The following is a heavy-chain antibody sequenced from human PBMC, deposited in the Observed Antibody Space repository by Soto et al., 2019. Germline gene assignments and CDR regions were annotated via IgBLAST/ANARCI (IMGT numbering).Heavy chain of an antibody. CDR1: GFTFVSYS. D-gene: IGHD5-12*01. Sequence: WVSLRLSCAASGFTFVSYSMNWVRQAPGKGLEWVSSISSSSSYIYYADSVKGRFTISRDNAKNSLYLQMNSLRAEDTAVYYCAREGSDSSYDSLDYWGQGPLVTSPQ. J-gene: IGHJ4*02. CDR2: ISSSSSYI. V-gene: IGHV3-21*01. CDR3: AREGSDSSYDSLDY.